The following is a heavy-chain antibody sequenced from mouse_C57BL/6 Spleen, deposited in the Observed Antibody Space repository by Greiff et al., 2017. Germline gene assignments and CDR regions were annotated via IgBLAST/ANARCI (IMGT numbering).Heavy chain of an antibody. CDR3: ARSASPWGYAMDY. Sequence: QVQLQQSGAELVKPGASVKLSCKASGYTFTSYWMHWVKQRPGQGLEWIGMIHPNSGSTNYNEKFKSKATLTVDKSSSTAYMQLSSLTSEDAAVYYCARSASPWGYAMDYWGQGTSVTVSS. V-gene: IGHV1-64*01. CDR2: IHPNSGST. CDR1: GYTFTSYW. J-gene: IGHJ4*01. D-gene: IGHD4-1*01.